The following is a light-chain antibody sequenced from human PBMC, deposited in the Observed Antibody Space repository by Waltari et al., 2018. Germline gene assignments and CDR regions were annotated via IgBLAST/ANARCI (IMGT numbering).Light chain of an antibody. Sequence: EIVLTQSPATLSLSPGERATLSCRASQSVRRYLAWYQQKPGQAPRLLIYDASNRATGVPARFSGSGSGTDFTLIISSLEPEDFAVYYCQQRSNWLTFGGGTKVEI. CDR2: DAS. J-gene: IGKJ4*01. V-gene: IGKV3-11*01. CDR1: QSVRRY. CDR3: QQRSNWLT.